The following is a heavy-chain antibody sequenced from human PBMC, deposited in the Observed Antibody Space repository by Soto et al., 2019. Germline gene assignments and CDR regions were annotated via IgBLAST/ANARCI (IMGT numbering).Heavy chain of an antibody. Sequence: QVQLVQSGAEVKKPGASVKVSCKAAGYTFTNYGISWVRQAPGQGLEWMGWIVTYNGNTQSTQKLQGRVTMTTDTATSTADRGRRSLRSDDTAVYYGARGPQSSGWRGKWFDAWGQGTMVTVSS. V-gene: IGHV1-18*01. D-gene: IGHD6-19*01. CDR3: ARGPQSSGWRGKWFDA. CDR1: GYTFTNYG. J-gene: IGHJ5*02. CDR2: IVTYNGNT.